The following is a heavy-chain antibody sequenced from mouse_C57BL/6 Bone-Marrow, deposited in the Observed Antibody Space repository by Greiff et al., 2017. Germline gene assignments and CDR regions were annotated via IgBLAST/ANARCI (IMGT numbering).Heavy chain of an antibody. D-gene: IGHD1-1*01. J-gene: IGHJ2*01. CDR1: GYTFTSYW. V-gene: IGHV1-55*01. CDR2: IYPGSGST. CDR3: ARFKGDYDGSSYYYFDV. Sequence: QVQLQQPGAELVKPGASVKMSCKASGYTFTSYWITWVKQRPGQGLEWIGDIYPGSGSTNYNEKFKSKATLTVDTSSSTAYMQLSSLTSEDSAVXYCARFKGDYDGSSYYYFDVWGKGTTLTVSS.